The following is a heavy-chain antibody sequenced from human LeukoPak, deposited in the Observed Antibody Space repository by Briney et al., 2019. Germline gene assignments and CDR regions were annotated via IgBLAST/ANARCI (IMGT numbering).Heavy chain of an antibody. Sequence: ASVKVSCKASGYTFSRYYIHWVRQAPGQGLEWMGKMNPSGGTTTYAQKFQGRVTMTRDTPTSTVYMEMSSLRPEDTAVYYCASYQSSSTSLIYYMDVWGKGTTDTVSS. D-gene: IGHD2-2*01. J-gene: IGHJ6*03. CDR3: ASYQSSSTSLIYYMDV. CDR2: MNPSGGTT. V-gene: IGHV1-46*01. CDR1: GYTFSRYY.